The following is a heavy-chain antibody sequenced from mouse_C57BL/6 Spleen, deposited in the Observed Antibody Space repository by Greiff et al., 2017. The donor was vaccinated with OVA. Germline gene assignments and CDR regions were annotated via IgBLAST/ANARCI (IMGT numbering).Heavy chain of an antibody. CDR2: INPNNGGT. J-gene: IGHJ3*01. CDR1: GYTFTDYN. D-gene: IGHD2-3*01. V-gene: IGHV1-22*01. CDR3: ARESDMMVTGGLAY. Sequence: EVKLLESGPVLVKPGASVKMSCKASGYTFTDYNMHWVKQSHGKSLEWIGSINPNNGGTSYNQKFKGKATLTVNKSSSTAYMELRSLTSEESAVYYCARESDMMVTGGLAYWGQGTLVTVSA.